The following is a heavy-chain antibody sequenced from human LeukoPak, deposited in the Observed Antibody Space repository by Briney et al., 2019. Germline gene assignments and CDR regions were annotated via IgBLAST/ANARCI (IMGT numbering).Heavy chain of an antibody. V-gene: IGHV3-15*05. CDR2: IKSKTDGGTT. CDR1: GFTFSNAW. Sequence: GGSLRLSCAASGFTFSNAWISWVRQAPGKGLEWVGRIKSKTDGGTTDYAAPVKGRFTISRDDSKNTLYLQMNSLKTEDTAVYYCVGYCSGGNCPNAFDIWGQGTMVTVSS. J-gene: IGHJ3*02. D-gene: IGHD2-15*01. CDR3: VGYCSGGNCPNAFDI.